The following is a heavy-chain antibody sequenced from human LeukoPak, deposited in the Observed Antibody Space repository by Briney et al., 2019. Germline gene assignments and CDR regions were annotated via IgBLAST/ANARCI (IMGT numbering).Heavy chain of an antibody. D-gene: IGHD2-2*01. CDR1: GFSFSSYG. V-gene: IGHV3-30*03. CDR3: ARERATSTSTWSFDY. Sequence: GGSLRLSCAASGFSFSSYGMHWVRQAPGKGLEWVAVISYDGNKEYYVDSVKGRFTISRDNSKNMLYLQMDSLRAEDTAVYHCARERATSTSTWSFDYWGRGTLVTVSS. J-gene: IGHJ4*02. CDR2: ISYDGNKE.